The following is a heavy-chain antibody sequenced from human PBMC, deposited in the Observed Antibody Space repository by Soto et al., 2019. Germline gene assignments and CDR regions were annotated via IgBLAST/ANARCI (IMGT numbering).Heavy chain of an antibody. V-gene: IGHV1-58*01. Sequence: AASVKVSCKASGFTFTSSAVQWVRQARGQRLEWIGWIVVGSGNTNYAQKFQERVTITRDMSTSTAYMELSSLRSEDTAVYYCAAADLTYYYDSSGYSFDYWGQGTLVTVSS. CDR3: AAADLTYYYDSSGYSFDY. CDR2: IVVGSGNT. CDR1: GFTFTSSA. D-gene: IGHD3-22*01. J-gene: IGHJ4*02.